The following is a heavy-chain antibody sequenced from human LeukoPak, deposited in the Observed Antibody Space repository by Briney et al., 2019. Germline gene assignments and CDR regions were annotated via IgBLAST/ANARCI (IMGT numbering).Heavy chain of an antibody. J-gene: IGHJ4*02. D-gene: IGHD3-9*01. CDR3: AREFYDILTGYYSRYFDY. CDR2: IIPIFGTA. CDR1: GGTFSSYA. V-gene: IGHV1-69*13. Sequence: SVKVSCKASGGTFSSYAISWVRQAPGQGLEWMGGIIPIFGTANYAQKFQGRVTITADESTSTAYMELSSLRSEDTAVYYCAREFYDILTGYYSRYFDYWGQGTLVTVSS.